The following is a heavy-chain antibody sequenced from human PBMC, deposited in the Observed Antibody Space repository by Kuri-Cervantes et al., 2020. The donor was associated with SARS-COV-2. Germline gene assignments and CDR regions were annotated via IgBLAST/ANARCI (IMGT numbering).Heavy chain of an antibody. J-gene: IGHJ6*03. CDR1: GGTFSNFA. D-gene: IGHD6-6*01. Sequence: SVKVSCKASGGTFSNFAISWVRQAPGQGLGWMGGIIPVFGTTNNAQRLQGRVTISADEARSTVYMELSSLTFEDTAIYYCAQTIPARRRSPGDFYFYYMDVWGKGTSVTVSS. CDR2: IIPVFGTT. CDR3: AQTIPARRRSPGDFYFYYMDV. V-gene: IGHV1-69*13.